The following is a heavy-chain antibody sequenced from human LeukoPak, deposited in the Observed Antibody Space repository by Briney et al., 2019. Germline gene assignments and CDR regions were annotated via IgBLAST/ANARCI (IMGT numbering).Heavy chain of an antibody. D-gene: IGHD6-19*01. Sequence: GASVKVSCKASGYTFTGYYMHWVRQAPGQGLEWMGWINPNSGGTNYAQKFQGRVTMTRDTSISTAYMELSRLRSDDTAVYYCARHRIAVAVGRFDPWGQGTLVTVSS. V-gene: IGHV1-2*02. J-gene: IGHJ5*02. CDR3: ARHRIAVAVGRFDP. CDR2: INPNSGGT. CDR1: GYTFTGYY.